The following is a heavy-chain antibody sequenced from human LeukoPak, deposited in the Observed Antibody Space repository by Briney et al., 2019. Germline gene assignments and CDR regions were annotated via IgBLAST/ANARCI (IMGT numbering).Heavy chain of an antibody. CDR3: ARYTNYYDSSGPGGGFDY. CDR1: GGSISSDY. D-gene: IGHD3-22*01. CDR2: IYYSGST. V-gene: IGHV4-59*12. Sequence: SETLSLTCTVSGGSISSDYWSWIRQPPGKGLEWIGYIYYSGSTNYNPSLKSRVTISVDTSKNQFSLKLSSVTAADTAVYYCARYTNYYDSSGPGGGFDYWGQGTLVTVSS. J-gene: IGHJ4*02.